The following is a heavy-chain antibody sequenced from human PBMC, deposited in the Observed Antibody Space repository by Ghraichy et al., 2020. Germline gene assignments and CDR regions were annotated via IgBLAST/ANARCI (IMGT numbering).Heavy chain of an antibody. J-gene: IGHJ4*02. Sequence: GGSLRLSCAASGFTFSRYTMHWVRQAPGKGLEWVAVISYDGSEEYYADSVKGRFTISRDKSKNTLYLQMNSLRAEDTAVYYCARVSYYDSSSYLPLDYWGQGTLVTVSS. D-gene: IGHD3-22*01. CDR3: ARVSYYDSSSYLPLDY. CDR2: ISYDGSEE. CDR1: GFTFSRYT. V-gene: IGHV3-30-3*01.